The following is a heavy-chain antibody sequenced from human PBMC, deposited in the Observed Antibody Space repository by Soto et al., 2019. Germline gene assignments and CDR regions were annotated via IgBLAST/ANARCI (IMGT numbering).Heavy chain of an antibody. Sequence: PSEILSLTCAVSGYSISSSNWWGWIRQPPGKGLEWIGYIYYSGSTYYNPSLKSRVTMSVDTSKNQFSLKLSSVTAVDTAVYYCARGMVRGHWFDPWGQGTLVTVSS. CDR2: IYYSGST. CDR1: GYSISSSNW. J-gene: IGHJ5*02. CDR3: ARGMVRGHWFDP. D-gene: IGHD3-10*01. V-gene: IGHV4-28*03.